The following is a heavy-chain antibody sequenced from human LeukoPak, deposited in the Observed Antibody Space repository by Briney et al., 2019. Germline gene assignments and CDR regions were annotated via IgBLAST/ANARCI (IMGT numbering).Heavy chain of an antibody. Sequence: GGSLRLSCAASGFTFSSYSMNWVRQAPGKGLEWVSYISSSSSTIYYADSVKGRFTISRDNAKNSLYLQMNSLRAEDTAVYYCASSRDFWTYYFDYWGQGTLVTVSS. J-gene: IGHJ4*02. CDR3: ASSRDFWTYYFDY. V-gene: IGHV3-48*01. CDR1: GFTFSSYS. CDR2: ISSSSSTI. D-gene: IGHD3/OR15-3a*01.